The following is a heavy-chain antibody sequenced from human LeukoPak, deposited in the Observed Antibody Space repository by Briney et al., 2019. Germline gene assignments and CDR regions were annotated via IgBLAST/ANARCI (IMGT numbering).Heavy chain of an antibody. Sequence: GTLSLTCAVSGTSMRSSNWWNWVRQAPGKGLEWVSAISGSGGSTYYADSVKGRFTISRDNSKNTLYLQMNSLRAEDTAVYYCAKGATQQWLVEFDYWGQGTLVTVSS. CDR3: AKGATQQWLVEFDY. D-gene: IGHD6-19*01. J-gene: IGHJ4*02. CDR1: GTSMRSSN. V-gene: IGHV3-23*01. CDR2: ISGSGGST.